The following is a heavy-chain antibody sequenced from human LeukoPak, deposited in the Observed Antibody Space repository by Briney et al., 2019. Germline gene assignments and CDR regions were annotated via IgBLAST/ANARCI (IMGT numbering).Heavy chain of an antibody. D-gene: IGHD1-1*01. CDR2: INHSGST. CDR1: GGSFSGYY. CDR3: ARGGTTGTTGKGDWFDP. J-gene: IGHJ5*02. Sequence: TASETLSLTCAVYGGSFSGYYWSWIRQPPGKRLEWIGEINHSGSTNYNPSLKSRVTISVDTSKNQFSLKLSSVTAADTAVYYCARGGTTGTTGKGDWFDPWGQGTLVTVSS. V-gene: IGHV4-34*01.